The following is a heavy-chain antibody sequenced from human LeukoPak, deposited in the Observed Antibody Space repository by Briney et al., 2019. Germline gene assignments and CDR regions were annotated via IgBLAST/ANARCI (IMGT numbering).Heavy chain of an antibody. Sequence: ASVKLSCKASGYTFSSYDINWVRQAAGQGLEWMGWMNPSSGNTGYAEKLEGRVSMTRNNPISTAYMELSGLRPEDTAVYYCARARTDLEFGDLAYAFEIWGQGTMVTVSS. D-gene: IGHD3-16*01. J-gene: IGHJ3*02. CDR1: GYTFSSYD. V-gene: IGHV1-8*01. CDR3: ARARTDLEFGDLAYAFEI. CDR2: MNPSSGNT.